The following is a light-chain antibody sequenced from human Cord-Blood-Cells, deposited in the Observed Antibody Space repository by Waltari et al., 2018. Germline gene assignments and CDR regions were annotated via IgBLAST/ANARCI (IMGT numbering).Light chain of an antibody. CDR1: SSDVGGYNY. V-gene: IGLV2-8*01. CDR3: SSYAGSNNWV. CDR2: EVS. J-gene: IGLJ3*02. Sequence: QSALTQPPSASGSPGQSVTISCTGTSSDVGGYNYVSWYQQHTGKAPQLMIYEVSKRPSGVPDRFSGSKSGDTASLTVSGLQAEDEADYYCSSYAGSNNWVFGGGTKLTVL.